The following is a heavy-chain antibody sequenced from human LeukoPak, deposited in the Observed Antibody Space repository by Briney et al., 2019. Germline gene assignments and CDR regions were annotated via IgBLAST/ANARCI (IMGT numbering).Heavy chain of an antibody. D-gene: IGHD3-3*01. CDR2: IYYSGST. CDR3: ARAAGGRFLEWLMCDY. V-gene: IGHV4-59*01. J-gene: IGHJ4*02. Sequence: SQTLSLTCTVAGGSIGSYYWSWVRQPPGEGREWVGYIYYSGSTNYNPSLKSRVTISVDTSKNQFSLKLSSVTAADTAVYYCARAAGGRFLEWLMCDYWGQRTLVTVSS. CDR1: GGSIGSYY.